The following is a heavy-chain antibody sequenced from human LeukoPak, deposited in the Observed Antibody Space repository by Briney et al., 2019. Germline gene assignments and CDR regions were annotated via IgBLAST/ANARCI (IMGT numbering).Heavy chain of an antibody. CDR2: IRAGGDVP. V-gene: IGHV3-23*01. D-gene: IGHD3-16*01. Sequence: GGSLRLSCVASRFTFSKYIMTWVRQGPGKGLEWVASIRAGGDVPFYADSVKGRFRASRDNSRNTVYLEMNSLRVDDTGVYFCANWGGTQTIGDIWYGPLDYWGQGTQVTVSS. CDR1: RFTFSKYI. CDR3: ANWGGTQTIGDIWYGPLDY. J-gene: IGHJ4*02.